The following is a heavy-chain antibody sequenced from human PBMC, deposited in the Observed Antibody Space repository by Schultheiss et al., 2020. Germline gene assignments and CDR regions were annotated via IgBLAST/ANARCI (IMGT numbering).Heavy chain of an antibody. CDR1: GYTFTSYG. V-gene: IGHV1-18*04. J-gene: IGHJ4*02. CDR3: ARDSYCGGDCYSGFGY. D-gene: IGHD2-21*02. CDR2: ISAYNGNT. Sequence: ASVKVSCKASGYTFTSYGISWVRQAPGQGLEWMGWISAYNGNTNYAQKLQGRVTMTTDTSTSTAYMELRSLRSDDTAVYYCARDSYCGGDCYSGFGYWGQGTLVTVSS.